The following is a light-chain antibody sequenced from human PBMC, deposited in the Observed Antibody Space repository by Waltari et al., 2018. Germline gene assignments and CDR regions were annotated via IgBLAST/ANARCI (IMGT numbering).Light chain of an antibody. CDR1: QSGLHSSNNKNY. CDR3: QQYYSTCQ. J-gene: IGKJ1*01. Sequence: DIVMTQSPDSLAVSLGERATINCKSSQSGLHSSNNKNYLAWYQQKPGQPPKLLIYWAFSRESGVPDRFRGSGSGTDFTLPISSLQAEDVAVYYCQQYYSTCQFGQGTKVEIK. CDR2: WAF. V-gene: IGKV4-1*01.